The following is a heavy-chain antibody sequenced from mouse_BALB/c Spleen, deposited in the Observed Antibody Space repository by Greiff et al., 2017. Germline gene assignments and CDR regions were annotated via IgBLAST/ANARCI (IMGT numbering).Heavy chain of an antibody. Sequence: QVQLKESGAELVRPGASVTLSCKASGYTFTDYEMHWVKQTPVHGLEWIGAIDPETGGTAYNQKFKGKATLTADKSSSTAYMELRSLTSEDSAVYYCARGVTTATEAMDYWGQGTSVTVSS. D-gene: IGHD1-2*01. CDR2: IDPETGGT. CDR3: ARGVTTATEAMDY. V-gene: IGHV1-15*01. J-gene: IGHJ4*01. CDR1: GYTFTDYE.